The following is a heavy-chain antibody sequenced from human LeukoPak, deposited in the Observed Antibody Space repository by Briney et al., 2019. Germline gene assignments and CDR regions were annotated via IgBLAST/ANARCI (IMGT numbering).Heavy chain of an antibody. D-gene: IGHD6-13*01. CDR3: ARDQGPYSSRWNGLVDN. CDR1: GGSISSGSYS. J-gene: IGHJ4*02. CDR2: IYYSGST. Sequence: SQTLSLTCAVSGGSISSGSYSWSWIRQPPGKGLEWIGYIYYSGSTNYNPSLKSRVTISVDTSKNQFSLKLSSVTAADTAVYYCARDQGPYSSRWNGLVDNWGQGTLVTVSS. V-gene: IGHV4-30-4*07.